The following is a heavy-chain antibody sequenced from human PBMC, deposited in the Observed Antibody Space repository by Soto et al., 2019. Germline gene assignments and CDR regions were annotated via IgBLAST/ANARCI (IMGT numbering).Heavy chain of an antibody. J-gene: IGHJ4*02. CDR3: ARTSRFDC. V-gene: IGHV4-34*01. CDR1: CGSFSGYY. Sequence: QVQLQQWGAGLLKPSETLSLTCAVYCGSFSGYYWSWIRQPPGKGLEWIGEINHSGSTNYNPSLXSXVXTAVDTSKHQFSLTLSSVTAADTAVCYCARTSRFDCWGQGTLVTVSS. D-gene: IGHD6-6*01. CDR2: INHSGST.